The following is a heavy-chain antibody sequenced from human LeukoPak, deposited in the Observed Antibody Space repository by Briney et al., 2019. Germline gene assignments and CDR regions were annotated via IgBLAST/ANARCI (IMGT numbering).Heavy chain of an antibody. D-gene: IGHD4-17*01. CDR2: IYSGGDT. CDR1: GFTVITNY. Sequence: GGSETLLCAASGFTVITNYMSCARQAPGKGLEWVSVIYSGGDTYNADYVKGRFTISRDNSKNTLSLQMNSLRAEDTALYYCTYGGNFDYWGQGTLVSVSS. J-gene: IGHJ4*02. CDR3: TYGGNFDY. V-gene: IGHV3-66*01.